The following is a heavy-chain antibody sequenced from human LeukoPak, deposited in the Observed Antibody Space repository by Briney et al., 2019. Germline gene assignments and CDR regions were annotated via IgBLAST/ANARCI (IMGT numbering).Heavy chain of an antibody. V-gene: IGHV3-7*03. Sequence: PGGSLRLSCAASGFTFSSYWMSWVRQAPGKGLEWVANIKQDGSEKYYVDSVKGRFTISRDNSKNTLYLQMNSLRAEDTAVYYCAKDRRLGGALLYNWFDPWGQGTLVTVSS. D-gene: IGHD1-26*01. J-gene: IGHJ5*02. CDR3: AKDRRLGGALLYNWFDP. CDR2: IKQDGSEK. CDR1: GFTFSSYW.